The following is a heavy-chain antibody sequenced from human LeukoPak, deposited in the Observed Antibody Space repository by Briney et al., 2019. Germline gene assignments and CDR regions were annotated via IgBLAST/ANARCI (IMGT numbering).Heavy chain of an antibody. D-gene: IGHD6-13*01. CDR3: ARGLRKASSSWYKSWFDP. V-gene: IGHV4-31*03. Sequence: SQTLSLTCTVSGGSISSGGYYWSWIRQHPGKGLEWIGYIYYSGSTFYNPSLKSRVTISVDTSKNQFSLKLNSVTAADTAVYYCARGLRKASSSWYKSWFDPWGQGTLVTVSS. CDR1: GGSISSGGYY. J-gene: IGHJ5*02. CDR2: IYYSGST.